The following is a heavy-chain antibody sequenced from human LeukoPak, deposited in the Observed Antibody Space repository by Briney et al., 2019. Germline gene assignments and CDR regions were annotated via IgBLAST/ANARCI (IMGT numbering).Heavy chain of an antibody. CDR3: ARVDYGGNSYY. V-gene: IGHV3-53*01. J-gene: IGHJ4*02. CDR1: GFTSSSYT. D-gene: IGHD4-23*01. Sequence: GGSLRLSCAAPGFTSSSYTMNWVRQAPGKGLEWVSVIYSGGSTYYADSVKGRVTISRDNSKNTLYLQMNSLRAEDTAVYYCARVDYGGNSYYWGQGTLVTVSS. CDR2: IYSGGST.